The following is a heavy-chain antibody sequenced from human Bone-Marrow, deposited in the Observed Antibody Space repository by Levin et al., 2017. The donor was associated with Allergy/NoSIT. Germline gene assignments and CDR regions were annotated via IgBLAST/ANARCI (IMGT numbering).Heavy chain of an antibody. CDR2: IYSGGST. CDR1: GFTISSNY. CDR3: ARVMGGSYLDY. V-gene: IGHV3-53*01. Sequence: GGSLRLSRAASGFTISSNYMSWVRQAPGKGLEWVSIIYSGGSTYYADSVKGRFTISRDNSKNTLYLQMNSLRAEDTAVYYCARVMGGSYLDYWGRGTLVTVSS. J-gene: IGHJ4*02. D-gene: IGHD1-26*01.